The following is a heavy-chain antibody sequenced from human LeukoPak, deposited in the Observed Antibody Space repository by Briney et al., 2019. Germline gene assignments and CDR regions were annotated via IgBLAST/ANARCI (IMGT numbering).Heavy chain of an antibody. CDR1: GYTFSSYG. CDR2: INPTGSST. D-gene: IGHD1-14*01. CDR3: ARSPDSYWYNWFDP. V-gene: IGHV1-46*01. J-gene: IGHJ5*02. Sequence: ASVKVSCKASGYTFSSYGISWVRQAPGQGLEWLGLINPTGSSTLYAQKFQGRVTMTRDMSTTTDYMELSSLRSDDTAVYYCARSPDSYWYNWFDPWGQGTLVTVSS.